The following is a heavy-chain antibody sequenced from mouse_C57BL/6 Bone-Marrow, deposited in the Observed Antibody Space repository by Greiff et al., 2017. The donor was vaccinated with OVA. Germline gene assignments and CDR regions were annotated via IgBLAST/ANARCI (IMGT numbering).Heavy chain of an antibody. Sequence: QVQLQQPGAELVKPGASVKLSCKASGYTFTSYWMQWVKQRPGQGLEWIGEIDPSDSYTNYNQKFKGKATLTVDTSSSTAYMQLNGLTSEDSAVYYCASAVFAYEDRGTLVTVSA. CDR2: IDPSDSYT. CDR3: ASAVFAY. CDR1: GYTFTSYW. J-gene: IGHJ3*01. V-gene: IGHV1-50*01.